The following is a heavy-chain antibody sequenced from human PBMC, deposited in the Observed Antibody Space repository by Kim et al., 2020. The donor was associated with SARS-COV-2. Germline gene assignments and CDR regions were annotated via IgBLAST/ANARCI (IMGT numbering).Heavy chain of an antibody. J-gene: IGHJ3*02. D-gene: IGHD5-12*01. CDR3: ARGGRDGYNQGDAFDI. V-gene: IGHV3-13*01. Sequence: SVKRRFTISRENAKNSLYLQMNRRRAGDTAVYYCARGGRDGYNQGDAFDIWGQGTMVTVSS.